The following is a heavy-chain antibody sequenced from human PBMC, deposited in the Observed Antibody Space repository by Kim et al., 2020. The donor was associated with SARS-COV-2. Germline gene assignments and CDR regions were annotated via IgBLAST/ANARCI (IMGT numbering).Heavy chain of an antibody. CDR1: GYSFTSYW. Sequence: GESLKISCKGSGYSFTSYWISWVRQMPGKGLEWMGRIDPSDSYTNYSPSFQGHVTISADKSISTAYLQWSSLKASDTAMYYCARHWSVPAASNWFDPWGQGTLVTVSS. D-gene: IGHD2-2*01. V-gene: IGHV5-10-1*01. CDR3: ARHWSVPAASNWFDP. J-gene: IGHJ5*02. CDR2: IDPSDSYT.